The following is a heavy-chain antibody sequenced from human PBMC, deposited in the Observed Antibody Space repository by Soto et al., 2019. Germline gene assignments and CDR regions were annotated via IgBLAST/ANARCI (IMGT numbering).Heavy chain of an antibody. J-gene: IGHJ6*02. Sequence: QITLKESGPTLVKPTQTLTLTCTFSGFSLDTSGVGVAWIRQPPGKALEWLTLIYWDDDKRYSPSLRSRLTIPKDPYENRVVLTMTNMDPVDTATYYCSHMESRVASYGLDVWGQGTTVTVSS. V-gene: IGHV2-5*02. CDR3: SHMESRVASYGLDV. CDR1: GFSLDTSGVG. CDR2: IYWDDDK. D-gene: IGHD3-3*01.